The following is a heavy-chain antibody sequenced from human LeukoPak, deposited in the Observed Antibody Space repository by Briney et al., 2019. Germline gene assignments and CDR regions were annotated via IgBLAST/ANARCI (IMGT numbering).Heavy chain of an antibody. CDR1: GYSISSGYY. CDR3: ARDAINWSDAFDI. J-gene: IGHJ3*02. D-gene: IGHD1-1*01. CDR2: IYHSGGT. Sequence: SETLSLTCTVSGYSISSGYYWGWIRQPPGKGLEWIGSIYHSGGTYYNPSLKSRVTISVDTSKNQFSLKLSSVTAADTAVYYCARDAINWSDAFDIWGQGTMVTVSS. V-gene: IGHV4-38-2*02.